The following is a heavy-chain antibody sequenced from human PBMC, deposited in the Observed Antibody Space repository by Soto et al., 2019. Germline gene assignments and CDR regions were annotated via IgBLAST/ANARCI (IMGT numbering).Heavy chain of an antibody. V-gene: IGHV3-30*04. CDR3: ATDGVLTTTFRFYYLAF. CDR2: ISFDGRNE. D-gene: IGHD1-1*01. Sequence: QGQLVESGGGVVQPGTSLRLSCAASGFGFNGYALHWVRQAPGKGLEWVAAISFDGRNEDYANSVKGRFTISRDNSRETLFLQLNSLRTEDTAIYYCATDGVLTTTFRFYYLAFWGRGTLVTVSS. CDR1: GFGFNGYA. J-gene: IGHJ4*02.